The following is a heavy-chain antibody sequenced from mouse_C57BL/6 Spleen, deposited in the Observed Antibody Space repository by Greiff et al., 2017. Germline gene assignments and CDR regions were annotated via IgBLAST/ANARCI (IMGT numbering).Heavy chain of an antibody. D-gene: IGHD4-1*01. CDR3: ARDWDDAY. CDR2: TNPSHGGT. Sequence: VQLQQPRTELVKPGASLNLSCKASGYTFTSYWMHWVKQRPGQGLVWIGKTNPSHGGTNYNEKFKSKATLTVDKSSSTAYRQLSSLTSEDSAVYYCARDWDDAYGGQGTLVSVSA. V-gene: IGHV1-53*01. J-gene: IGHJ3*01. CDR1: GYTFTSYW.